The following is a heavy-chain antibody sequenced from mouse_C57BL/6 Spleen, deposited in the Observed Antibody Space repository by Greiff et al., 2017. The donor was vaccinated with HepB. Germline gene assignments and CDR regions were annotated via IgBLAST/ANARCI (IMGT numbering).Heavy chain of an antibody. V-gene: IGHV5-17*01. CDR2: ISSGSSTI. D-gene: IGHD1-1*01. Sequence: EVKLVESGGGLVKPGGSLKLSCAASGFTFSDYGMHWVRQAPEKGLEWVAYISSGSSTIYYADTVKGRFTISRDNAKNTLFLQMTSLRSEDTAMYYCARGVYYGSFRFAYWGQGTLVTVSA. J-gene: IGHJ3*01. CDR1: GFTFSDYG. CDR3: ARGVYYGSFRFAY.